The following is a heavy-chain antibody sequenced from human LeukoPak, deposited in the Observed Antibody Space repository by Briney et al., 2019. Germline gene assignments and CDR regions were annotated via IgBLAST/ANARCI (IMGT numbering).Heavy chain of an antibody. CDR3: AIGYYGILTGPPGDPIDY. V-gene: IGHV1-69*13. Sequence: SVKVSCKASGGTFSSYAISWVRQAPGQGREWMGGIIPIFGTADYAQKFQGRVTITADESTSTAYMELSSLRSEDTAVYYCAIGYYGILTGPPGDPIDYWGQGTLVTVSS. D-gene: IGHD3-9*01. J-gene: IGHJ4*02. CDR2: IIPIFGTA. CDR1: GGTFSSYA.